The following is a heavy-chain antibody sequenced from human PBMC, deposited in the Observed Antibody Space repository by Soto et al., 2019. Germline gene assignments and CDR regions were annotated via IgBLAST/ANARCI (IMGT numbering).Heavy chain of an antibody. V-gene: IGHV1-8*01. CDR3: ARARIRSTGTTGGDYYYYMDV. CDR2: MNPNNGNT. J-gene: IGHJ6*03. D-gene: IGHD1-1*01. Sequence: ASVKVSCKTSGYTFTGYDMNWVRQATGQGLEWVGWMNPNNGNTGYAQKFQGRVTMTRNTSIRTAYMEVSSLRSEDTAVYYCARARIRSTGTTGGDYYYYMDVWGKGTTVTVSS. CDR1: GYTFTGYD.